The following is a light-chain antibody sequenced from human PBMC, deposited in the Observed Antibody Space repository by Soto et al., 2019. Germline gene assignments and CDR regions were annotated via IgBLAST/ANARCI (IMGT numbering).Light chain of an antibody. CDR2: DAS. V-gene: IGKV3D-11*03. Sequence: EIVMTQSPATLSVSPGERATLSCRASQSVSSNLVWYPPKPGQAPSLLIYDASNRATGIPARFSGSGSGTDFTLTIRRLEPEDFAVDYCQQRSNWITFGQGTRVEIK. CDR1: QSVSSN. CDR3: QQRSNWIT. J-gene: IGKJ5*01.